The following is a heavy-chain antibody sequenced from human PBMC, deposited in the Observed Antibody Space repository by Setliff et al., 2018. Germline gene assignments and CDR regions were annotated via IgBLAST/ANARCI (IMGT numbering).Heavy chain of an antibody. CDR1: GGSISSGSYY. CDR2: IYTSGGT. J-gene: IGHJ4*02. Sequence: SETLSLTCTVSGGSISSGSYYWSWIRQPAGKGLEWIGRIYTSGGTNYNPSLKSRVTISVDTSKNQFSLKLSSVTAADTAVYYCARAVAGNFDYWGQGTLVTVSS. V-gene: IGHV4-61*02. D-gene: IGHD6-19*01. CDR3: ARAVAGNFDY.